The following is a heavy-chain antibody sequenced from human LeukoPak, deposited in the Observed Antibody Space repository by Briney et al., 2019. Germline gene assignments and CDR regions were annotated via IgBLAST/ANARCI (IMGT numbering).Heavy chain of an antibody. Sequence: GGSLRLSCAATGLTVSSNFMSWVRQAPGKGLEWVSVIYGGGSTYYADSVKGRFTISRDTPKNTLYLQMNSLRAEDTAVYYCAKDRKIGDGGDFDYWGQGTLVTVSS. J-gene: IGHJ4*02. CDR1: GLTVSSNF. CDR2: IYGGGST. CDR3: AKDRKIGDGGDFDY. V-gene: IGHV3-53*01. D-gene: IGHD2-21*02.